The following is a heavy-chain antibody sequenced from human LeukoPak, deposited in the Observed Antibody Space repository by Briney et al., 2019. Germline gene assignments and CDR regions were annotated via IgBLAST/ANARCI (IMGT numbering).Heavy chain of an antibody. Sequence: SETLSLTCTVSGGSINSYYWNWIRQPPGKGLEWIGYIYYSGSTNYNPSLKSRVTISVDTSKNQFSLKLSSVTAADTAVYYCARDDYGEYGYFDLWGRGTLVTVSS. D-gene: IGHD4-17*01. CDR2: IYYSGST. J-gene: IGHJ2*01. CDR3: ARDDYGEYGYFDL. V-gene: IGHV4-59*01. CDR1: GGSINSYY.